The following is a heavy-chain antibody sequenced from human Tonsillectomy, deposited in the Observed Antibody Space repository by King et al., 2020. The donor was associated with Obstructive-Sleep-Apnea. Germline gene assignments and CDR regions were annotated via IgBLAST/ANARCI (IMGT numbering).Heavy chain of an antibody. CDR2: IKQDGSEK. Sequence: VQLVESGGGLVQPGGSLRLSCAASGFTFSSYWMSWVRQAPGKGLEWVANIKQDGSEKYYVDSVMGRFTISRDNAKNSLYLQMNSLRAEDTAVYYCARDYSSSWYGIDYWGQGTLVTVSS. D-gene: IGHD6-13*01. J-gene: IGHJ4*02. CDR3: ARDYSSSWYGIDY. CDR1: GFTFSSYW. V-gene: IGHV3-7*01.